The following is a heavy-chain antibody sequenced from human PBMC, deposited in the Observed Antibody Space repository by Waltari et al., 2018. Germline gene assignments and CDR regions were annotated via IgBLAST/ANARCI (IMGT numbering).Heavy chain of an antibody. CDR3: ARGLYRVAEQLTFDY. Sequence: QVQLVQSGAEVKKPGASVKISCKASGYNFSSYAVHWVRQAPGQRPEWMGWINAGNGDTKKSQKLQDRVTITRDTSTSTAYMELSSLRSEDTAVYYCARGLYRVAEQLTFDYWGQGTLVTVSS. CDR1: GYNFSSYA. V-gene: IGHV1-3*01. CDR2: INAGNGDT. D-gene: IGHD3-3*01. J-gene: IGHJ4*02.